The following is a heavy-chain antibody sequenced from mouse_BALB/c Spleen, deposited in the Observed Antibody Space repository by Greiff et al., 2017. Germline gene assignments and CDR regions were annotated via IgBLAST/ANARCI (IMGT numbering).Heavy chain of an antibody. V-gene: IGHV5-6-2*01. Sequence: DVHLVESGGGLVKLGGSLKLSCAASGFTFSSYYMSWVRQTPEKRLELVAAINSNGGSTYYPDTVKGRFTISRDNAKNTLYLQMSSLKSEDTALYYCARHDYGYGFAYWGQGTLVTVSA. D-gene: IGHD1-2*01. CDR2: INSNGGST. CDR3: ARHDYGYGFAY. CDR1: GFTFSSYY. J-gene: IGHJ3*01.